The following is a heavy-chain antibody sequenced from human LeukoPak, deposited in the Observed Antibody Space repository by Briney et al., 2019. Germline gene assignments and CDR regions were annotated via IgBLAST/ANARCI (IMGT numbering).Heavy chain of an antibody. CDR2: ISADNGNT. V-gene: IGHV1-18*04. J-gene: IGHJ4*02. D-gene: IGHD5-12*01. Sequence: GASVKVSCKASGYTFISFGINWVRQAPGQGLEWMGWISADNGNTYYTKNLQDRVTMTTDTSTSTAYMELRSLKSDDTAVYYCARGRRYGGYDRLDYWGQGTLVTVSS. CDR3: ARGRRYGGYDRLDY. CDR1: GYTFISFG.